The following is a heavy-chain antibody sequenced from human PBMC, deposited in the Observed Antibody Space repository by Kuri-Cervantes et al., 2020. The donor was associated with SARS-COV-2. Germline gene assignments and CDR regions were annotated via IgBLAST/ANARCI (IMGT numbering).Heavy chain of an antibody. Sequence: ASVKVSCKASGYTFTSYGISWVRQAPGQGLEWMGWISAYNCNTNYAQKLQGRVTMTTDTSTSTAYMELRSLRSVATAVDYCARDLVIAVAGILDPWGQGTLVTVSS. CDR2: ISAYNCNT. CDR3: ARDLVIAVAGILDP. D-gene: IGHD6-19*01. CDR1: GYTFTSYG. J-gene: IGHJ5*02. V-gene: IGHV1-18*01.